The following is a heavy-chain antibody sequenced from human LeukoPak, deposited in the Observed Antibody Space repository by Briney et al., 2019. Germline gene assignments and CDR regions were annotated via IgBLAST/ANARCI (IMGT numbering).Heavy chain of an antibody. V-gene: IGHV4-59*01. J-gene: IGHJ4*02. CDR2: IYYTGST. Sequence: SETLSLTCTVSGGSISSYYWSWIRQPPGKGLEWIGYIYYTGSTNYNPSLRSRVTISVDTSKNQFSLKLSSVTAADTAVYYCARDSSGWYYFDSCGQGTLVTVSS. CDR1: GGSISSYY. CDR3: ARDSSGWYYFDS. D-gene: IGHD6-19*01.